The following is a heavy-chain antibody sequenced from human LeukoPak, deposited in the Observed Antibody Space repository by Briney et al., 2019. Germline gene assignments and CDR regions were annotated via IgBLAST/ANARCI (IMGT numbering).Heavy chain of an antibody. CDR1: GGSFSGYY. J-gene: IGHJ4*02. V-gene: IGHV4-34*01. CDR3: ASYPHDYGDYGGLDY. D-gene: IGHD4-17*01. Sequence: PSETLSLTCAVYGGSFSGYYWSWIRQPPGKGLEWIGEINHSGSTNYNPSLKSRVAISVDTSKNQFSLKLSSVTAADTAVYYCASYPHDYGDYGGLDYWGQGTLVTVSS. CDR2: INHSGST.